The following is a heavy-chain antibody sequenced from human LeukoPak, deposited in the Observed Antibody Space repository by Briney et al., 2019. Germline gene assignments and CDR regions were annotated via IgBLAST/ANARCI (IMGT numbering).Heavy chain of an antibody. CDR1: GGTFSSYA. CDR2: IIPIFGTA. CDR3: AIGWVVVAALRTGIAFDI. J-gene: IGHJ3*02. V-gene: IGHV1-69*13. Sequence: GASVKVSCKASGGTFSSYAISWVRQAPGQGLEWMGGIIPIFGTANYAQKFQGKVTITADESTSTAYMELSSLRSEDTAVYYCAIGWVVVAALRTGIAFDIWGQGTMVTVSS. D-gene: IGHD2-15*01.